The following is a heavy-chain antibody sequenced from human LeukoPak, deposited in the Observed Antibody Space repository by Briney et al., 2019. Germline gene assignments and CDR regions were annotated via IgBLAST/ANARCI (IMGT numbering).Heavy chain of an antibody. J-gene: IGHJ4*02. V-gene: IGHV3-7*01. CDR1: GFTFSSYW. Sequence: GGSLRLSCAASGFTFSSYWMSWVRQAPGKGLEWVANIKQDGSEKYYVDSVKGRFTISRDNAKNSLYLQMNSLRAEDTAVYYCARAGLGYCSGGSCYSRSYYFDYWGQGTLVTVSS. D-gene: IGHD2-15*01. CDR3: ARAGLGYCSGGSCYSRSYYFDY. CDR2: IKQDGSEK.